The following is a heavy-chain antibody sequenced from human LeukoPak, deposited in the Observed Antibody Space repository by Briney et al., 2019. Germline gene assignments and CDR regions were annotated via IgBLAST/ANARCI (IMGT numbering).Heavy chain of an antibody. V-gene: IGHV3-23*01. CDR2: ISPGADIT. D-gene: IGHD5-18*01. CDR3: AKAQGYSYGYSDY. Sequence: GGTLRLSCAASGFTFSIHGMNWVRQAPGKGLEWVSGISPGADITYYAESVKGRFTISRDNSKNTLYLQMNSLRAEDTAVYYCAKAQGYSYGYSDYWGQGTLVTVSS. CDR1: GFTFSIHG. J-gene: IGHJ4*02.